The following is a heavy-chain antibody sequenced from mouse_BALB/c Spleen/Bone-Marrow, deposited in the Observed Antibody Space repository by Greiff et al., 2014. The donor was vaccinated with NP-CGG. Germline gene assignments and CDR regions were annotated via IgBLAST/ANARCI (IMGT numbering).Heavy chain of an antibody. CDR1: GFNIKDTY. V-gene: IGHV14-3*02. D-gene: IGHD1-1*01. CDR2: IDPANGNT. J-gene: IGHJ3*01. Sequence: VQLQQSGAELVKPGASVKLSCTASGFNIKDTYMHWVKQRPEQGLEWIGRIDPANGNTKYDPKFQGKATITADTSSNTAYLQLSSLTSEDTAVYYCAIYYYDSSGFAYWGQGTLVTVSA. CDR3: AIYYYDSSGFAY.